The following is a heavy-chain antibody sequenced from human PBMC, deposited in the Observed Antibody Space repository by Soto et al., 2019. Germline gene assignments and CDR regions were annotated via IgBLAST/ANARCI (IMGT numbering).Heavy chain of an antibody. V-gene: IGHV3-74*01. J-gene: IGHJ3*01. Sequence: SXRLSXXASGFTLSYYWMHWVRQAPGQGLLWVSRIHSDGSSTTYADSVKGRFTISRDNAKNTVSLQMNSLRVEDTGVYFCARGDRGAFDLWGQGTMVTVSS. CDR3: ARGDRGAFDL. CDR2: IHSDGSST. CDR1: GFTLSYYW. D-gene: IGHD2-21*02.